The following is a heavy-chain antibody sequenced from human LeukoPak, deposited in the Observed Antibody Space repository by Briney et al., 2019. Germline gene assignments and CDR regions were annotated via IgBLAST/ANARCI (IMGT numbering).Heavy chain of an antibody. CDR2: FSSGGSA. Sequence: KASETLSLTCIVPGGSISSSSYYWAWIRQSRGKGLEWIGTFSSGGSAYYNPSLTSRVSISKDTSDNQFSLRLYSVTAADTAVYYCARKQTGTMYDVWGQGTQVTVSS. D-gene: IGHD1-7*01. V-gene: IGHV4-39*07. CDR3: ARKQTGTMYDV. CDR1: GGSISSSSYY. J-gene: IGHJ4*02.